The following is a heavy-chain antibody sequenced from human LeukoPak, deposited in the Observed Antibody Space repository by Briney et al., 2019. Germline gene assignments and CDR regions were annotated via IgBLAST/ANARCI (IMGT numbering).Heavy chain of an antibody. CDR3: ARVSDSYGFGIYYYMDV. V-gene: IGHV4-59*12. CDR2: IYYGGST. D-gene: IGHD5-18*01. Sequence: SETLSLTCTVSGGSINNSYWTWIRQPPGKGLEWIGHIYYGGSTNYSPSLKSRVTISVDTSKNQFSLKLSSVTAADTAVYYCARVSDSYGFGIYYYMDVWGKGTTVTVSS. J-gene: IGHJ6*03. CDR1: GGSINNSY.